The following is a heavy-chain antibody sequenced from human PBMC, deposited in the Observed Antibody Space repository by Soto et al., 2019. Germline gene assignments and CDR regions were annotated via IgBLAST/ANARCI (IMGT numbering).Heavy chain of an antibody. CDR1: GFRLREHA. CDR3: GRTYTGG. CDR2: ISGSEDRT. D-gene: IGHD3-10*01. V-gene: IGHV3-23*01. Sequence: LQSGGRVVQPGESLRLSCAASGFRLREHALSWVRQAAGGGLEWVSGISGSEDRTNYADFVRGRFIISKDRAKNTLYLDMSGLRVDDTAVYFCGRTYTGGWGQGTLVTVSS. J-gene: IGHJ4*02.